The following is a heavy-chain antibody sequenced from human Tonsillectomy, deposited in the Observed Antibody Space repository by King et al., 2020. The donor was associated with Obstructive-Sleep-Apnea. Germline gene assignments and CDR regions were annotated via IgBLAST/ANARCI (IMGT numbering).Heavy chain of an antibody. D-gene: IGHD4-11*01. J-gene: IGHJ2*01. CDR3: ARVGAYSNYGTDFDL. V-gene: IGHV4-38-2*02. CDR2: IYHSGST. CDR1: GYSISSTYY. Sequence: VQLQESGPGLVKPSETLSLTCTVSGYSISSTYYWGWIRQPPGKGLEWIGSIYHSGSTYYNPSLKSRVTISVDTSKNQFSLKLNSVTAADTAVYYCARVGAYSNYGTDFDLWGRGTLVTVSS.